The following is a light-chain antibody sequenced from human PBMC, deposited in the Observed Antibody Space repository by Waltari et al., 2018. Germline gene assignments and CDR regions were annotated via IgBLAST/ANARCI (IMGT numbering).Light chain of an antibody. Sequence: QSALTQPPSASGSRGQSVTISCTGSSRDVGGYNYVSWYQQHPGNAPKLMIYGVDKRPSGVPHRFSGSKSGNTASLTVSGLQAEDEADYFCASYASTRKVFGGGTKLTVL. CDR1: SRDVGGYNY. CDR2: GVD. CDR3: ASYASTRKV. J-gene: IGLJ3*02. V-gene: IGLV2-8*01.